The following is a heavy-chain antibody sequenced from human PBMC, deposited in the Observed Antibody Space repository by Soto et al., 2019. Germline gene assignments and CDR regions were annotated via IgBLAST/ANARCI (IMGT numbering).Heavy chain of an antibody. CDR2: ISGSGGST. J-gene: IGHJ6*03. CDR1: GFTFSDYA. V-gene: IGHV3-23*01. CDR3: VKSLLSMVRGVTPYYYYMDV. Sequence: EVQLLESGGGLVQPGGSLRLSCAASGFTFSDYAMNWVRQAPGKGLEWVSGISGSGGSTYHADSVKGRFTISRDNSKNRLHLQMITLRAEDTAVYYCVKSLLSMVRGVTPYYYYMDVWGKGTTVTVSS. D-gene: IGHD3-10*01.